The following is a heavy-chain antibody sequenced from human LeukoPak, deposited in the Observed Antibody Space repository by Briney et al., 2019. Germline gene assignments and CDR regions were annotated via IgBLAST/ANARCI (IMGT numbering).Heavy chain of an antibody. V-gene: IGHV3-30*18. CDR2: ISYDGSNK. CDR1: GFTFSSFG. J-gene: IGHJ4*02. D-gene: IGHD6-19*01. Sequence: GGSLRLSCAASGFTFSSFGMHWVRQAPGKGLEWVAVISYDGSNKFYADSVKGRFTISRDNSKNTLYLQMNSLRAEDTAVYYCAKAGYSSGWRNFDSWGKGTLVTVSS. CDR3: AKAGYSSGWRNFDS.